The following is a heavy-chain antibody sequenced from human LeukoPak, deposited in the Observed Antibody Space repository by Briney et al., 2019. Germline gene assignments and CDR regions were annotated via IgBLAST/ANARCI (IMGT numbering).Heavy chain of an antibody. Sequence: GGSLRLSCAASGFNYSSYTMNWVRQAPGMGLEWLSYISASRGITYYADSVRGRFTISRDNAKNSLYLQMNSLGADDTAVYYCATYSILNAREFRYWGQGTLVTVTS. CDR1: GFNYSSYT. D-gene: IGHD4-11*01. CDR2: ISASRGIT. J-gene: IGHJ1*01. V-gene: IGHV3-48*01. CDR3: ATYSILNAREFRY.